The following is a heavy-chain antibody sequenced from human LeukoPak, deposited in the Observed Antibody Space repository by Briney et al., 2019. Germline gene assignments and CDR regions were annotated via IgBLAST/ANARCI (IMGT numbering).Heavy chain of an antibody. Sequence: GGSLRLSCAASGFTFSSYWTSWVRQAPGKGLEWVANIKQDGSEKYYVDSVKGRFTISRDNAKNSLYLQMNSLRAEDTAVYYCARDPFWSGYPLDYWGQGTLVTVSS. CDR1: GFTFSSYW. D-gene: IGHD3-3*01. CDR3: ARDPFWSGYPLDY. V-gene: IGHV3-7*03. J-gene: IGHJ4*02. CDR2: IKQDGSEK.